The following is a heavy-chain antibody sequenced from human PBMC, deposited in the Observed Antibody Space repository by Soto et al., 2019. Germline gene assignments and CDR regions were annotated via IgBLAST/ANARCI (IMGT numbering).Heavy chain of an antibody. V-gene: IGHV3-15*07. CDR3: TTEFDIVVVVAATPFDY. Sequence: EVQLVESGGGLVKPGGSLRLSCAASGFTFSNAWMNWVRQAPGKGLEWVGRIKSKTDGGTTDYAAPVKGRFTISSDDSKHTLYLQMNSLKTEDTAVYYCTTEFDIVVVVAATPFDYWGQGTLVTVSS. CDR1: GFTFSNAW. J-gene: IGHJ4*02. CDR2: IKSKTDGGTT. D-gene: IGHD2-15*01.